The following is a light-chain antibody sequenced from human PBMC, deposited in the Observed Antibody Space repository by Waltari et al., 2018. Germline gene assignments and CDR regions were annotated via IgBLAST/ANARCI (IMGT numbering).Light chain of an antibody. CDR3: QHRTNWPRT. Sequence: EIVLTQSPATLSLSPGEGATLSCRASQTISTYLAWYQQKAGQAPRLLIYDASKRATGIPARFSGSGSGTDFTLTISSLEPEDFALYYCQHRTNWPRTFGQGTKLEIK. V-gene: IGKV3-11*01. CDR1: QTISTY. J-gene: IGKJ2*02. CDR2: DAS.